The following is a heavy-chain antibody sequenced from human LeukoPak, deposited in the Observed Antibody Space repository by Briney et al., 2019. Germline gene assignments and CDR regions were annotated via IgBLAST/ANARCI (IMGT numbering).Heavy chain of an antibody. Sequence: PGGSLRLSCAASGFTFNSYAMSWVRQAPGKGLEWVSIISGGGGSTSYADSVKGRFTISRDNSKNTLYLQMNSLRAEDTAVYYCAKELVAREWLPMDVWGKGTTVTVSS. V-gene: IGHV3-23*01. CDR2: ISGGGGST. CDR1: GFTFNSYA. D-gene: IGHD3-3*01. J-gene: IGHJ6*03. CDR3: AKELVAREWLPMDV.